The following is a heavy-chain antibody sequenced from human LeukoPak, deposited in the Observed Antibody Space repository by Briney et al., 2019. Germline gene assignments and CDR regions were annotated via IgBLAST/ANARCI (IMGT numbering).Heavy chain of an antibody. CDR1: GFSFSTYE. CDR3: ARDMSPLERAMDV. CDR2: ISSSGSTV. J-gene: IGHJ6*02. Sequence: GGSLRLSCAASGFSFSTYEMNWVRQAPGKGLEWVSYISSSGSTVYYADSVKGRFTISRDDAKNSLDLQMNSLRADDTAVYYCARDMSPLERAMDVWGQGTTVTVSS. V-gene: IGHV3-48*03. D-gene: IGHD3-10*02.